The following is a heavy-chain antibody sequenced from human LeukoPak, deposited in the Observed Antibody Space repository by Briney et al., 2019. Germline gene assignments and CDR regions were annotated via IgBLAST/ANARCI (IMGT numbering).Heavy chain of an antibody. D-gene: IGHD1-26*01. CDR2: ISYDGSNK. J-gene: IGHJ4*02. CDR3: ARDLGRYSGSYSPVDY. Sequence: PGGSLRLSCATSGFTLSTYAMHWVRQSPGKGLEWVAVISYDGSNKYYADSVKGRFTTSRDNSKNTLYLQMNSLRAEDTAVYYCARDLGRYSGSYSPVDYWGQGTLVTVSS. V-gene: IGHV3-30-3*01. CDR1: GFTLSTYA.